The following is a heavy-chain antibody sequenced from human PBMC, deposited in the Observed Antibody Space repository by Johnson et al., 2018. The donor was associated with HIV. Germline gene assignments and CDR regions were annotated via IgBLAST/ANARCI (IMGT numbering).Heavy chain of an antibody. CDR3: ASGVTARAPLLI. D-gene: IGHD6-6*01. J-gene: IGHJ3*02. V-gene: IGHV3-30*02. Sequence: HVQLVESGGGVVQPGGSLRLSCAASGFTFSNFGMHWVRQAPGKGLEWVAFIRYDGSDKFYTDSVKGRFTISRDNSRNTLNLQMNSLRAEDTAVYYCASGVTARAPLLIWGQGTMVTVSS. CDR1: GFTFSNFG. CDR2: IRYDGSDK.